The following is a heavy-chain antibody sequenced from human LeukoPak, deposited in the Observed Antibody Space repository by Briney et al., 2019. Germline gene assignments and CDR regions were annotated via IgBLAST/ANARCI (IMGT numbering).Heavy chain of an antibody. D-gene: IGHD3-3*01. J-gene: IGHJ4*02. CDR1: GFSFSSYA. V-gene: IGHV3-23*01. CDR2: ISGSGGST. Sequence: GGSLRLSCEASGFSFSSYATSWVRQAPGKGLEWVSGISGSGGSTYYAGSVKGRFTISRDISKNTLYLQMNSLRAEDTAVYYCARDLYADFWSGSVFDYWGRGTLVTVSS. CDR3: ARDLYADFWSGSVFDY.